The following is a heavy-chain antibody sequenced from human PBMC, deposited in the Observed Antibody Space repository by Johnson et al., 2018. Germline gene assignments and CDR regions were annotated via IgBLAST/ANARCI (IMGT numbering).Heavy chain of an antibody. Sequence: VQLVESGGGLVQXGGSLRLSCAASGFTFSNYAMSWVRQAPGKGLEWVSGISGSGGRTYYADSVKGRFTISRDNSKNTLYLQMNSLRAEETAVYYCAKDSSGYYYRIAEYFQHWGQGTLVTVSS. D-gene: IGHD3-22*01. J-gene: IGHJ1*01. CDR2: ISGSGGRT. CDR3: AKDSSGYYYRIAEYFQH. CDR1: GFTFSNYA. V-gene: IGHV3-23*04.